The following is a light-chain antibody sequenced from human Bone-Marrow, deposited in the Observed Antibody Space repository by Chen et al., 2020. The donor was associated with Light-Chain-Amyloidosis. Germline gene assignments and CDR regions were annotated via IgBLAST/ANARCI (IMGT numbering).Light chain of an antibody. CDR2: DAA. Sequence: EIVLTQSPATLSLSPGERGTLSCRASQSVNNYLAWYQQKPGQAPRLLIYDAANRATGIPARFSGSGSGTGFTLTISRLEPEYFAVYYCQQRSNWPITFGQGTRLEIK. CDR1: QSVNNY. J-gene: IGKJ5*01. V-gene: IGKV3-11*01. CDR3: QQRSNWPIT.